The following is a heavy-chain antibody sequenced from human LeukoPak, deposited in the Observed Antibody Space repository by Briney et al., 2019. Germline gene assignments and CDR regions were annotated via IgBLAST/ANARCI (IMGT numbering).Heavy chain of an antibody. D-gene: IGHD3-10*01. Sequence: SETLSLTCTVSGYSISSGYYWGWIRQPPGKGLEWIGSIYHSGSTYYNPSLKSRVTISVDTSKNQFSLKLSSVTAADTAVYYCARGRLLWFGELSCYFDYWGQGTLVTVSS. J-gene: IGHJ4*02. CDR2: IYHSGST. CDR3: ARGRLLWFGELSCYFDY. V-gene: IGHV4-38-2*02. CDR1: GYSISSGYY.